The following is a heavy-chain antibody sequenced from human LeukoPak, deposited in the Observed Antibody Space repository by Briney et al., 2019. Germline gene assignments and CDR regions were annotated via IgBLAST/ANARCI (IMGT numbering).Heavy chain of an antibody. D-gene: IGHD3-22*01. V-gene: IGHV3-73*01. CDR1: GLTFSDSA. J-gene: IGHJ4*02. Sequence: GGSLRLSCAAFGLTFSDSAMHWVRQASGKGLEWVGRVRKKADNYATAYAASVKGRFTISRDDSKNTAYLQMNSLKTEDTAVYYCVPTYFSDSSTFYPDCWGQGTLVTVSS. CDR2: VRKKADNYAT. CDR3: VPTYFSDSSTFYPDC.